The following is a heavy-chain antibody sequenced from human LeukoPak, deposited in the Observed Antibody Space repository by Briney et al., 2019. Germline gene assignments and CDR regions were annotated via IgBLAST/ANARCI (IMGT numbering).Heavy chain of an antibody. D-gene: IGHD3-3*01. J-gene: IGHJ4*02. Sequence: GGSLRLSCAASGFTYKNYVMNWVRQAPGKGLEWVSSISGSGDSTKYADSVKGRFTISRDNSESTLYLQMDSLRAEDTAIYYCAKCSTDFWSGYFDYWGQGIPVTVSS. CDR2: ISGSGDST. CDR1: GFTYKNYV. CDR3: AKCSTDFWSGYFDY. V-gene: IGHV3-23*01.